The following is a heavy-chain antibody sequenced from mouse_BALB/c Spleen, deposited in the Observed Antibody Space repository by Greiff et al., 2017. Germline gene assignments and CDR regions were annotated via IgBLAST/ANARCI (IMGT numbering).Heavy chain of an antibody. CDR1: GFTFSDYY. D-gene: IGHD2-12*01. CDR3: ARVHDAMDY. V-gene: IGHV5-4*02. CDR2: ISDGGSYT. J-gene: IGHJ4*01. Sequence: EVMLVESGGGLVKPGGSLKLSCAASGFTFSDYYMYWVRQTPEKRLEWVATISDGGSYTYYPDSVKGRFTISRDNAKNNLYLQMSSLKSEDTAMYYCARVHDAMDYWGQGTSVTVSS.